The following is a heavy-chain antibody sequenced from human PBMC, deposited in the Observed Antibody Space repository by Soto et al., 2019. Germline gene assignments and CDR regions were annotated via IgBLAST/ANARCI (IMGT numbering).Heavy chain of an antibody. Sequence: ASVKVFCKVSGYTLTELSMHWVRQAPGKGIEWMGGFDPEEGETIYAQKFQGRVTMTEDTSTDTAYMELSSLRSEDTAVYYCATSLARAYCGGDCFSPHDYWGQGTLVTVSS. CDR1: GYTLTELS. V-gene: IGHV1-24*01. CDR2: FDPEEGET. J-gene: IGHJ4*02. D-gene: IGHD2-21*02. CDR3: ATSLARAYCGGDCFSPHDY.